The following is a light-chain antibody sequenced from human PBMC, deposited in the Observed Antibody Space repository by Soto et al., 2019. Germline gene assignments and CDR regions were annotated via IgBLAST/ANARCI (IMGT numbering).Light chain of an antibody. CDR3: QLWDTSSDHRYV. Sequence: SYELTQPPSVSVAPGQTARITWGGNNIGSRSVHWYQQKPGQAPVLVVYDDSDRPSGIPERFSGSNSGNTATLTISRVEAGDEADYYCQLWDTSSDHRYVFGTGTKVTVL. CDR2: DDS. J-gene: IGLJ1*01. V-gene: IGLV3-21*02. CDR1: NIGSRS.